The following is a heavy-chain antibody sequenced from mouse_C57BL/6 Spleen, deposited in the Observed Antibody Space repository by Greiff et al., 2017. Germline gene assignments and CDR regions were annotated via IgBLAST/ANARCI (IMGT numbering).Heavy chain of an antibody. J-gene: IGHJ4*01. CDR2: IDPSDSYT. CDR3: ARSDKGMDY. V-gene: IGHV1-50*01. Sequence: QVQLQQSGAELVKPGASVKLSCKASGYTFTSYWMQWVKQRPGQGLEWIGEIDPSDSYTNYNQKFKGKATLTVDTSSSTAYVQLSSLTSEDSAVYYWARSDKGMDYWGQGTSVTVSS. CDR1: GYTFTSYW.